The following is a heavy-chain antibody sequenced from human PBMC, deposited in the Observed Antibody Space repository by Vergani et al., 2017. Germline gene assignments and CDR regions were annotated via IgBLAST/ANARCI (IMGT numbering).Heavy chain of an antibody. CDR3: AISIAAAGPFYY. Sequence: QVQLQESGPGLVKPSQTLSLTCTVSGGSISSGSYYWSWIRQPAGKGLEWIGRIYTSGSTNYNPSLKSRVTMSVDTSKNQFSLKLSSVTAADTAVYYCAISIAAAGPFYYWGQGTLVTVSS. V-gene: IGHV4-61*02. CDR1: GGSISSGSYY. J-gene: IGHJ4*02. CDR2: IYTSGST. D-gene: IGHD6-13*01.